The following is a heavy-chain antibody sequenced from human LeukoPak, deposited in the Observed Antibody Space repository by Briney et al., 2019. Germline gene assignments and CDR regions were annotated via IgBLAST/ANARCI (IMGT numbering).Heavy chain of an antibody. CDR3: AKDPMTSVTTTAY. Sequence: GGSLRLSCTASGFTFSSYAMSWVRQAPGKGLEWVSSVSDTGDSTYYADSVKGRFTISRDNSKNTLYLQMNSLRAEDTAVYYCAKDPMTSVTTTAYWGQGTLVTVSS. CDR1: GFTFSSYA. CDR2: VSDTGDST. V-gene: IGHV3-23*01. J-gene: IGHJ4*02. D-gene: IGHD4-17*01.